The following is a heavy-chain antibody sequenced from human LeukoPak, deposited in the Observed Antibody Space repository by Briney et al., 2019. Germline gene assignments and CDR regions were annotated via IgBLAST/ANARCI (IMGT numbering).Heavy chain of an antibody. V-gene: IGHV4-34*01. Sequence: PSETLSLTCTVSGGSISSYYWSWIRQAPGKGLEWIGDINHSGRTNYNPSLQRRVSISVDTSKNQFSLNVTSVTGADTAVYYCARTSGFFDSSGFYQQNPYYFQYWGQGVLVTVSS. J-gene: IGHJ4*02. D-gene: IGHD3-22*01. CDR1: GGSISSYY. CDR3: ARTSGFFDSSGFYQQNPYYFQY. CDR2: INHSGRT.